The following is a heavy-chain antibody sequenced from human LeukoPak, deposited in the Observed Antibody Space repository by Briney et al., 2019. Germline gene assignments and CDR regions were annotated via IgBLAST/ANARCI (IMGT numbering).Heavy chain of an antibody. Sequence: ASVKVPCKASGYTFTGYYMHWVRQAPGQGLEWMGWINPNSGGTNYAQKFQGRVTMTRDTSISTAYMELSRLRSDDTAVYYCARDQLDGDYSNWFDPWGQGTLVTVSS. CDR2: INPNSGGT. V-gene: IGHV1-2*02. CDR3: ARDQLDGDYSNWFDP. J-gene: IGHJ5*02. CDR1: GYTFTGYY. D-gene: IGHD4-17*01.